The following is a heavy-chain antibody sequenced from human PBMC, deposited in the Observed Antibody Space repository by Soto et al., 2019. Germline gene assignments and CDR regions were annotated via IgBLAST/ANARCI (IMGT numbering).Heavy chain of an antibody. CDR1: GFTFSAYW. V-gene: IGHV3-7*01. D-gene: IGHD3-10*01. Sequence: GGSLRLSCTASGFTFSAYWMTWVRQAPGRGLEWVATIKQDGSEKYYVDSMKGRFTISRDNAKNSLYLQMNSLRAEDTAVYYCAREGVQHGSGPYYYYGMDVWGQGTTVTVSS. J-gene: IGHJ6*02. CDR2: IKQDGSEK. CDR3: AREGVQHGSGPYYYYGMDV.